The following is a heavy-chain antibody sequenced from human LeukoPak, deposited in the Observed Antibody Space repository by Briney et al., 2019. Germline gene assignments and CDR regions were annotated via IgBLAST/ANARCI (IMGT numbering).Heavy chain of an antibody. CDR3: AREDYYGSGSGYYYLDV. Sequence: GGSLRLSCAASGFAASGFTFNSSSMNWVRQAPGKGLEWLSYIDSSSNSIYYADSVKGRFTISRDNAKNSLYLQMNSLRAEDTAVYYCAREDYYGSGSGYYYLDVWGKGTTVIVSS. V-gene: IGHV3-48*01. CDR2: IDSSSNSI. D-gene: IGHD3-10*01. J-gene: IGHJ6*03. CDR1: GFTFNSSS.